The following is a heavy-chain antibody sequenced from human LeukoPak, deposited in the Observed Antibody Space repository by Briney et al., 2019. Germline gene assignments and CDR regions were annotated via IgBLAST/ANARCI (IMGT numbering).Heavy chain of an antibody. CDR2: IKQDGSEK. V-gene: IGHV3-7*03. Sequence: GSLSLSCSASGFTFSSYWLSWVRQAPGKGLEWVANIKQDGSEKYYVESVKRRFTISRDNSKNTLYLQMNSLRTEDTAVYYGAKDDAFDIWGQGTMVTVSS. CDR1: GFTFSSYW. J-gene: IGHJ3*02. CDR3: AKDDAFDI.